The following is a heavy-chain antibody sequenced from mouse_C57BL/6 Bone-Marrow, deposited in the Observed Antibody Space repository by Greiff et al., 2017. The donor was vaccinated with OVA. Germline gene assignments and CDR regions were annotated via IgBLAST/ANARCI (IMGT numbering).Heavy chain of an antibody. J-gene: IGHJ2*01. CDR2: INPNNGGT. Sequence: SGPELVKPGASVKMSCKASGYTFTDYNMHWVKQSHGKSLEWIGYINPNNGGTSYNQKFKGKATLTADKSSSTAYMELRSLTSEESAVYYCARGYYYGSSLDYWGQGTTLTVSS. CDR1: GYTFTDYN. V-gene: IGHV1-22*01. CDR3: ARGYYYGSSLDY. D-gene: IGHD1-1*01.